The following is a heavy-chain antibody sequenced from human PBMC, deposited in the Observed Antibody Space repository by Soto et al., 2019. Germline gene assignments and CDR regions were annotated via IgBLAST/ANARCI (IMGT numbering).Heavy chain of an antibody. V-gene: IGHV3-23*01. CDR3: AKRTVGWYFDL. CDR1: GFTFSSYA. D-gene: IGHD4-17*01. Sequence: EVQLLESGGGLVQPGGSLRLSCAASGFTFSSYAMSWVRQAPGKGLEWVSAISGSGDSTYYADFVKGRFTISRDNSKNTQYMQMNSLRAEDTAVYYCAKRTVGWYFDLWGRGTLVTVSS. J-gene: IGHJ2*01. CDR2: ISGSGDST.